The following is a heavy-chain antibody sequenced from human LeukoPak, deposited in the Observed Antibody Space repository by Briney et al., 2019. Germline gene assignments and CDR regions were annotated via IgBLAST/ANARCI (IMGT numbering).Heavy chain of an antibody. D-gene: IGHD2-21*02. V-gene: IGHV4-39*02. CDR2: IYYSGRT. J-gene: IGHJ4*02. Sequence: SETLSLTCNVSGGSVSNTGSYWGWIRQPPGKGLEWIGSIYYSGRTYHNPSLKSRVTISVDTSKSHFSLKVNSVTAADTAVYYCAGVFCGADGYVDDYWGQGTLVTVSS. CDR1: GGSVSNTGSY. CDR3: AGVFCGADGYVDDY.